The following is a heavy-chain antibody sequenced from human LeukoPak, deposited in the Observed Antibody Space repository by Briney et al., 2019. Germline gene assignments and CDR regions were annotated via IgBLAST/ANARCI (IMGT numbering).Heavy chain of an antibody. D-gene: IGHD3-10*01. V-gene: IGHV4-34*01. CDR1: GGSFSGYY. J-gene: IGHJ4*02. CDR2: IKSSGSI. Sequence: SETLSLTCAVYGGSFSGYYWSWIRQPPGKGLEWIGEIKSSGSINYNPSLKSRVTISVDMSKNQFSLKLTSVTAADTAMYYCAREARFGELVDYWGRGTLVTVS. CDR3: AREARFGELVDY.